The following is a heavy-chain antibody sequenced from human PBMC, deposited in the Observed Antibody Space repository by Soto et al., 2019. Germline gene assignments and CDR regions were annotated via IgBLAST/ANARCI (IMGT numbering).Heavy chain of an antibody. CDR1: GGSFSGYY. J-gene: IGHJ3*02. D-gene: IGHD2-15*01. CDR3: ARGRIVVVVAATPIDALDI. Sequence: SETLSLTCAVYGGSFSGYYWSWIRQPPGKGLEWIGEINHSGSTNYNPSLKSRVTISVDTSKNQFSLKLSSVTAADTAVYYCARGRIVVVVAATPIDALDIWGQGTMVTVSS. CDR2: INHSGST. V-gene: IGHV4-34*01.